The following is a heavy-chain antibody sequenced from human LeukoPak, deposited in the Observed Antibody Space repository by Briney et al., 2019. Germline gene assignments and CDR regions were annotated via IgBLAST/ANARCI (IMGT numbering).Heavy chain of an antibody. Sequence: PGGSLRLSCAASGFTVSSNYMSWVRQAPGKGLEWVSVIYSDGTTYYADSVKGRFTISRDNSKNTLYLQMNSLTVEVTAVFYCARETTAPYRHFDSWGQGTLVTVSS. CDR2: IYSDGTT. CDR1: GFTVSSNY. D-gene: IGHD4-17*01. V-gene: IGHV3-66*01. J-gene: IGHJ4*02. CDR3: ARETTAPYRHFDS.